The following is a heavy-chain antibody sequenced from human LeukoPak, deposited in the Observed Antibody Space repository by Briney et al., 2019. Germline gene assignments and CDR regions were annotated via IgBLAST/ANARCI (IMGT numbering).Heavy chain of an antibody. CDR2: IHDSGNT. CDR1: GGPISNTNSY. Sequence: SETLSLTCTVSGGPISNTNSYWGWIRQSPGKGLEWIGIIHDSGNTYYNPSLKSRVTISVDTSKNHLSLRLTSVTAADTAVYYCARRRARWFDPWGQGTLVTVSS. CDR3: ARRRARWFDP. V-gene: IGHV4-39*02. J-gene: IGHJ5*02.